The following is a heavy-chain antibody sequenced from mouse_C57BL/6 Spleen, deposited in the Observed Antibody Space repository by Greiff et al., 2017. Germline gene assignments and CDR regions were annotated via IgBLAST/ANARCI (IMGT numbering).Heavy chain of an antibody. CDR3: ARARAYDYDEAWFAY. CDR2: INPNNGGT. Sequence: EVQLQQSGPELVKPGASVKISCKASGYTFTDYYMNWVKQSHGKSLEWIGDINPNNGGTSYNQKFKGKATLTVDKSSSTAYMELRSLTSEDSAVYYCARARAYDYDEAWFAYWGQGTLVTVSA. V-gene: IGHV1-26*01. CDR1: GYTFTDYY. D-gene: IGHD2-4*01. J-gene: IGHJ3*01.